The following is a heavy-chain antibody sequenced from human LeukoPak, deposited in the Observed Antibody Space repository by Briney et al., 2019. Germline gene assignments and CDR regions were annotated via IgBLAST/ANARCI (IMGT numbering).Heavy chain of an antibody. J-gene: IGHJ5*02. D-gene: IGHD3-10*01. CDR1: GYTFTGYY. CDR2: INPNSGGT. V-gene: IGHV1-2*02. Sequence: ASVKVSCKASGYTFTGYYIHWVRQAPGQGLEWMGWINPNSGGTNYAQKFQGRVTMTRDTSISTAYMELSRLRSDDTAVYYCARKGLLWFGELLRNWFDPWGQGTLVTVSS. CDR3: ARKGLLWFGELLRNWFDP.